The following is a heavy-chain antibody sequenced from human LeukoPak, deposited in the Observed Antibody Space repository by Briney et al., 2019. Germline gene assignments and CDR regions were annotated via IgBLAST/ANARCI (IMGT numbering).Heavy chain of an antibody. Sequence: SETLSLTCTVSGGSTSSSNFYWGWIRQPPGMGLEWIGGIHYSGNTYYNPSLKSRVTISIDTSKNQFSLKLSSVTAADTAVYYCARASPMVRGVIRKPANWFDPWGQGTLVTVSS. CDR2: IHYSGNT. V-gene: IGHV4-39*07. J-gene: IGHJ5*02. CDR3: ARASPMVRGVIRKPANWFDP. D-gene: IGHD3-10*01. CDR1: GGSTSSSNFY.